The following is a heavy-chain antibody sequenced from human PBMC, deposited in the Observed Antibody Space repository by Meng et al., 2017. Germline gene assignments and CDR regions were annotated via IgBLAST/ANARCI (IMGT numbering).Heavy chain of an antibody. CDR3: ARGGYSYGLWFDP. D-gene: IGHD5-18*01. J-gene: IGHJ5*02. Sequence: LLCSGAEVKKPCAPWKVSCKASGGPFSNYAISWVRQSPGQGLEWMGGIIPIFGTANYAQKFQDRVTITADESTSTAYMELSSLRSEDTAVYYCARGGYSYGLWFDPWGQGTLVTVSS. CDR1: GGPFSNYA. V-gene: IGHV1-69*01. CDR2: IIPIFGTA.